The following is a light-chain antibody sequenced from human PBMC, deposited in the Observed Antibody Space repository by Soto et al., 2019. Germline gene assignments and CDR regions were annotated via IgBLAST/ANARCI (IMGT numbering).Light chain of an antibody. CDR3: AVWDDSLNARV. CDR2: SNN. CDR1: TSNIGSNY. J-gene: IGLJ2*01. V-gene: IGLV1-44*01. Sequence: QSVLSQPPSASGTPGQRITISCSGSTSNIGSNYVSWYQQLPGTAPKLLIYSNNQRPSGVPDRFSGSKSGTSASLAISGLQSEDEADYYCAVWDDSLNARVFAAGTQLTVL.